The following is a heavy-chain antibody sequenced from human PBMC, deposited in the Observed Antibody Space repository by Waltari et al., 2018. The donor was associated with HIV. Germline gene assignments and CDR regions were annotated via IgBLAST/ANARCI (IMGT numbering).Heavy chain of an antibody. CDR2: ISSSGSTI. D-gene: IGHD1-26*01. J-gene: IGHJ4*02. V-gene: IGHV3-48*03. CDR3: ARDGSSYYGLDY. CDR1: GSTFSPYE. Sequence: EVQVVESGGGLVQPGGSLRLSCSASGSTFSPYEMNWVRQAPGKGLEWVSYISSSGSTIYYADSVKGRFTISRDNDKNSLYLQMNSLRAEDTAVYFCARDGSSYYGLDYWGRGTLVTVSS.